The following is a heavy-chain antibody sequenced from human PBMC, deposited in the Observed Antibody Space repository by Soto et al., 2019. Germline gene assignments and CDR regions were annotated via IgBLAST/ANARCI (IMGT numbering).Heavy chain of an antibody. CDR1: GGSFSGYY. J-gene: IGHJ4*02. Sequence: SETLCLTCAVYGGSFSGYYWSWIRQPPGKGLEWIGEINHSGSTNYNPSLKSRVTISVDTSKNQFSLKLSSVTAADTAVYYCARGRWVLRFLEWLYPSYFDYWGQGTLVTVSS. D-gene: IGHD3-3*01. V-gene: IGHV4-34*01. CDR3: ARGRWVLRFLEWLYPSYFDY. CDR2: INHSGST.